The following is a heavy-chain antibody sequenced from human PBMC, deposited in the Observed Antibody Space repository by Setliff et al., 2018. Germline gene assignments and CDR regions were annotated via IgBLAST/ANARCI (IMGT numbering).Heavy chain of an antibody. CDR3: ARGRLLYVGDSHYFDI. Sequence: SETLSLTCTVSGGSISNTYYYWSWIRQPAGQGLEWIGQIYTSWSTNYNPSLESRVTISVDTSKNQFSLQLNSVTATDTAVYYCARGRLLYVGDSHYFDIWGQGILVTVSS. J-gene: IGHJ4*02. V-gene: IGHV4-61*09. D-gene: IGHD4-17*01. CDR2: IYTSWST. CDR1: GGSISNTYYY.